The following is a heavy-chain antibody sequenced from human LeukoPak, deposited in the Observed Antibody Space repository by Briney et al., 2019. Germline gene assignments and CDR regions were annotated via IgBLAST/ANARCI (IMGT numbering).Heavy chain of an antibody. V-gene: IGHV5-51*01. CDR1: GYTFTTYW. J-gene: IGHJ4*02. CDR3: GRLTTPVLTDY. CDR2: IYPGDSDT. D-gene: IGHD1-1*01. Sequence: GESLQISCKGSGYTFTTYWIGWVRQMPGKGLEWMGIIYPGDSDTRYSPSFQGQVTISADKSISTAYLQWSSLKASDTAMYYCGRLTTPVLTDYWGQGTLVTVSS.